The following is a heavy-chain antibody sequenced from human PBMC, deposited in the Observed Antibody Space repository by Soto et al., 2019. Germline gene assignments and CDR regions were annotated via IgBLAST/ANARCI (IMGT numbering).Heavy chain of an antibody. CDR3: ASSIRFLEWYASHDI. J-gene: IGHJ3*02. D-gene: IGHD3-3*01. V-gene: IGHV4-39*01. CDR1: GGSISSSSYY. Sequence: SETLSLTCTVSGGSISSSSYYWGWIRQPPGKGLEWIGSIYYSGSTYYNPSLKSRVTISVDTSKNQFSLKLSSVTAADTAVYYCASSIRFLEWYASHDIWGQGTMVTVPS. CDR2: IYYSGST.